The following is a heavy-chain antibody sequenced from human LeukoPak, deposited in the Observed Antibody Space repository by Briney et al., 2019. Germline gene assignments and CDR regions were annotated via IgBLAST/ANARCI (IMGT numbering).Heavy chain of an antibody. CDR1: GYTFTSYV. D-gene: IGHD6-19*01. Sequence: ASVKVSCKASGYTFTSYVISWVRQAPGQGLEWMGWISGYNGNTNYAQKLQGRVTMTTDTSTSTVYMELRSLRSDDTAVYYCAREEVRRAVAGYFDNWGQGTLVTVPS. V-gene: IGHV1-18*01. CDR2: ISGYNGNT. CDR3: AREEVRRAVAGYFDN. J-gene: IGHJ4*02.